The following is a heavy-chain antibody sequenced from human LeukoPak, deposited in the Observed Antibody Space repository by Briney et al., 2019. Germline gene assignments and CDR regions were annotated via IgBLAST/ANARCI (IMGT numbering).Heavy chain of an antibody. J-gene: IGHJ4*02. D-gene: IGHD3-10*01. V-gene: IGHV3-11*04. CDR2: ISSSGSTI. Sequence: GGSLRLSCAASGFTFSDYYMSWIRQAPGKGLEWVSYISSSGSTIYYADSVKGRFTISRDNAKNSLYLQMNSLRAEDTAVYYCARDGEVRGLNYYGSGSYYNDYWGQGTLVTVSS. CDR3: ARDGEVRGLNYYGSGSYYNDY. CDR1: GFTFSDYY.